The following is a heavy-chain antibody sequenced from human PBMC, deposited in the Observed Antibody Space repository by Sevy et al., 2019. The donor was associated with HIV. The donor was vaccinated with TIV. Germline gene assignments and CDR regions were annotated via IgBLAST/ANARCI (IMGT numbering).Heavy chain of an antibody. CDR2: IWYDGSDT. D-gene: IGHD4-4*01. CDR1: GFIFSNHG. CDR3: ARDVDSNYDGIDA. J-gene: IGHJ6*02. V-gene: IGHV3-33*01. Sequence: GGSLRLSCAASGFIFSNHGMHWVRQAPGKGLEWVARIWYDGSDTYYGESVKGRFTISRDNSKNTVDLQMSSLRVEDTVVYYCARDVDSNYDGIDAWGQGTTVTVSS.